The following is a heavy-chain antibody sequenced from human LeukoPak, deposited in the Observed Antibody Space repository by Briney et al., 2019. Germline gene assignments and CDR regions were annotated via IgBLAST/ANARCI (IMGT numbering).Heavy chain of an antibody. D-gene: IGHD3-9*01. J-gene: IGHJ4*02. V-gene: IGHV3-23*01. CDR1: GFTFTNYG. Sequence: GGSLRLSCAASGFTFTNYGVSWVRQAPGKGLEWVSSVRGCGDVTYYARSVRGRFTISRDNSKNTVYLQMNSLTAEDTAIYYCAKSLEESYDILIGFSSFDYWGQGTLATVS. CDR2: VRGCGDVT. CDR3: AKSLEESYDILIGFSSFDY.